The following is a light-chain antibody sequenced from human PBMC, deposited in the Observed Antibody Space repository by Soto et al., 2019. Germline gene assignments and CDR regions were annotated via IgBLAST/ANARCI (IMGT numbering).Light chain of an antibody. J-gene: IGKJ2*01. Sequence: DIQMTQSPSSLSASLGDRVTITCRASQDISTYLNWYQQKPGKAPNLLIYTVPNLETGVPSRFSRSGSGTVFTLTISALQPEDIATYYCQQYNSLPYTFGQGTRLEIE. CDR1: QDISTY. V-gene: IGKV1-33*01. CDR3: QQYNSLPYT. CDR2: TVP.